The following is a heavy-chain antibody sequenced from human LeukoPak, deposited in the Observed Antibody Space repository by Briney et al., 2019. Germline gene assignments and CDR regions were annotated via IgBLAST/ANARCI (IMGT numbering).Heavy chain of an antibody. CDR1: GDSISSSSYY. CDR2: IFYSGST. Sequence: SETLSLTCTVSGDSISSSSYYWAWIRQPPGKGLEWIGSIFYSGSTFYNPSLKSRVTISVDTSKNQFSLKLSSVTAADTAVYYCARRGSGSRGDFDYWGQGTLVTVSS. J-gene: IGHJ4*02. CDR3: ARRGSGSRGDFDY. V-gene: IGHV4-39*01. D-gene: IGHD2-15*01.